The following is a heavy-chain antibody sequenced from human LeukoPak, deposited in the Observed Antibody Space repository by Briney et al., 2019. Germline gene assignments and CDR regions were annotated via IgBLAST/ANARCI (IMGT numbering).Heavy chain of an antibody. J-gene: IGHJ6*02. Sequence: SETLSLTCAVYGGSFSGYYWSWIRQPPGKGLEWIGEINHSGSTNYNPSLESRVTISVDTSKNQFSLKLSSVTAADTAVYYCARGRGSSWYFAVRHYYYYGMDVWGQGTTVTVSS. CDR3: ARGRGSSWYFAVRHYYYYGMDV. V-gene: IGHV4-34*01. CDR2: INHSGST. D-gene: IGHD6-13*01. CDR1: GGSFSGYY.